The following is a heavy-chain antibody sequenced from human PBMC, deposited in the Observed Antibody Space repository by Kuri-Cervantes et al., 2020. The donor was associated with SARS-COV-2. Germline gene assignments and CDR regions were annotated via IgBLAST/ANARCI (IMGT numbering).Heavy chain of an antibody. CDR2: ISSNGGST. CDR3: ARAEKRTIFGVVNYYYYGMDV. J-gene: IGHJ6*02. D-gene: IGHD3-3*01. Sequence: GESLKISCSASGFSFSSYAMHWARQPPGKGLEYVSAISSNGGSTYYADSVKGRFTISRDNSKNTLYLQMNSLRAEDTAVYYCARAEKRTIFGVVNYYYYGMDVWGQGTTVTVSS. CDR1: GFSFSSYA. V-gene: IGHV3-64*04.